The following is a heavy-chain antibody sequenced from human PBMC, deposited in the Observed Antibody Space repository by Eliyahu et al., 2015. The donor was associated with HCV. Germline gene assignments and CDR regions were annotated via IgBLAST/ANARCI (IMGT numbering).Heavy chain of an antibody. J-gene: IGHJ5*02. CDR3: ARLTYGDYRFFDP. Sequence: QLVQSGAEVRKPGASVKVSCKASGYTFTTNYIHWVRQAPGQGLEWMGIINPGSGRTTYAQNFQGRVTLTRDTSTSTVYMEVTSLGSEDTAVYYCARLTYGDYRFFDPWGQGTLVTVSS. CDR2: INPGSGRT. CDR1: GYTFTTNY. D-gene: IGHD4-17*01. V-gene: IGHV1-46*01.